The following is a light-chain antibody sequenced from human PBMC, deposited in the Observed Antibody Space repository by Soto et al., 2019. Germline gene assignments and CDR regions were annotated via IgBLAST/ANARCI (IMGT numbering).Light chain of an antibody. CDR2: GNS. Sequence: SVLTQPPSVSGAPGQRVTISCTGSGSNIGAGYDVHWYQQLPGTAPKLLIYGNSNRPSGVPDRFSGSKSGTSASLAITGLQAEDEADYYCQSYDSSLSGSGVFGGGTKLTVL. V-gene: IGLV1-40*01. J-gene: IGLJ3*02. CDR3: QSYDSSLSGSGV. CDR1: GSNIGAGYD.